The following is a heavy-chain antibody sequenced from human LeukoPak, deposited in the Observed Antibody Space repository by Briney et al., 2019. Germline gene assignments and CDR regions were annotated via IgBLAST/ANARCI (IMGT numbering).Heavy chain of an antibody. D-gene: IGHD6-13*01. Sequence: SETLSLTCTVSGGSISSGSYYWSWIRQPAGKGLEWIGRIYTSGSTNYNPSLKSRVTISVDTSKNQFSLKLSSVTAADTAVYHCAREDLYSSSWHNWFDPWGQGTLVTVSS. V-gene: IGHV4-61*02. CDR2: IYTSGST. J-gene: IGHJ5*02. CDR1: GGSISSGSYY. CDR3: AREDLYSSSWHNWFDP.